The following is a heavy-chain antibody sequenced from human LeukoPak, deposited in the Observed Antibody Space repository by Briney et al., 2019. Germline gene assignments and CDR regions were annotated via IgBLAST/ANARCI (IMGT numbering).Heavy chain of an antibody. D-gene: IGHD5-24*01. CDR1: GYTFTGYY. CDR2: INPNSGGT. CDR3: ARAEMATIPFDY. Sequence: ASVKVSCKASGYTFTGYYMHWVRQAPGQELEWMGRINPNSGGTNYAQKFQGRVTMTRDTSISTAYMELSRLRSDDTAVYYCARAEMATIPFDYWGQGTLVTVSS. V-gene: IGHV1-2*06. J-gene: IGHJ4*02.